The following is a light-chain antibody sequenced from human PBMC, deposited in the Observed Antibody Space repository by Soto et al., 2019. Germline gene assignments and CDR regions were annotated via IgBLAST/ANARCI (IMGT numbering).Light chain of an antibody. V-gene: IGLV1-40*01. Sequence: QSVLTQPPSVSGAPGQRVTISCTGSSSNIGAGYDVHWYQQLPGTAPKLLIYGNSNRPSGVPDRFSGSKSDTSASLAITGLQAEVEADYYCQSDDSSLSAVVFGGGTKLTVL. CDR3: QSDDSSLSAVV. CDR1: SSNIGAGYD. CDR2: GNS. J-gene: IGLJ2*01.